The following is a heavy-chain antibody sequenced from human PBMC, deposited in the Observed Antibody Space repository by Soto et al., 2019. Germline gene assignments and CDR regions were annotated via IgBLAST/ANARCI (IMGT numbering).Heavy chain of an antibody. CDR1: GFTFRTYY. CDR2: ISAGSSNI. D-gene: IGHD6-6*01. Sequence: EVELVESGGGLVKPGGSLKLSRAASGFTFRTYYMIWVRQAPGKGLEWVSSISAGSSNIYYAPSVKGRFTISRDNAKNLLFLQINSLRADDTAVYYCARQYPSSSRHFDHWGQGTLVTVSS. CDR3: ARQYPSSSRHFDH. J-gene: IGHJ4*02. V-gene: IGHV3-21*01.